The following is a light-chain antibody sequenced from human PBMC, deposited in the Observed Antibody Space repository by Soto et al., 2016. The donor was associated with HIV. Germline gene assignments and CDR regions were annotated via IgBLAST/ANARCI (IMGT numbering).Light chain of an antibody. CDR3: QQLSSHLYT. Sequence: DIQMTQSPSSLSASVGDRVTITCRASQSIGTSLSWLQQRPGKAPKLLIYAASALQSGVPSRFSGSGSGTEFTLTISSLQPEDFATYYCQQLSSHLYTFGQGTRLE. V-gene: IGKV1-9*01. CDR1: QSIGTS. J-gene: IGKJ2*01. CDR2: AAS.